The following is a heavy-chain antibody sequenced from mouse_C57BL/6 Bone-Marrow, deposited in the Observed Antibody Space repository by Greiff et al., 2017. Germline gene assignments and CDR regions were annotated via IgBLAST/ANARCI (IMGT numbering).Heavy chain of an antibody. D-gene: IGHD2-5*01. J-gene: IGHJ3*01. CDR2: IDPRSGNT. CDR1: GYTFTSYG. Sequence: VMLQQSGAELARPGASVKLSCKASGYTFTSYGISWVKQRTGQGLEWIGEIDPRSGNTYYNEKFKGKATLTADKSFNTATMELRSLTSEYSAVYFGAIIYYSNYWAYWGQGTLVTVSA. V-gene: IGHV1-81*01. CDR3: AIIYYSNYWAY.